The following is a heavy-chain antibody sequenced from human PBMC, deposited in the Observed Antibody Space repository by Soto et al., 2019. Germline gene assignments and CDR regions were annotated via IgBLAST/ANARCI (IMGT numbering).Heavy chain of an antibody. D-gene: IGHD3-10*01. Sequence: QVQLVESGGGVVQPERSLRLSCATSGFTFSSYAMHWVRQAPGKGLEWVAVISYEGSNKKYADSVKGRFTMSRDNSNNTLYLQMNSLRAEDTAVYYCTKDLRGYYYGSGSYHYGMDVWGQGTTVTVSS. CDR1: GFTFSSYA. V-gene: IGHV3-30*18. CDR3: TKDLRGYYYGSGSYHYGMDV. J-gene: IGHJ6*02. CDR2: ISYEGSNK.